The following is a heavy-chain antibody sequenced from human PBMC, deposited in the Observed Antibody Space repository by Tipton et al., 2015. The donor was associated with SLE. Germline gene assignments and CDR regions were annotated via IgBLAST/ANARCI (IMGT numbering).Heavy chain of an antibody. CDR1: GGSISSYY. CDR3: ARRSDDYSNWFDP. Sequence: TLSLTCTVSGGSISSYYWSWIRQPPGKGLEWIGNIYYSGSTYYNPSLKSRVTISVDTSTNQFSLELSSMTAADTAVYYCARRSDDYSNWFDPWGQGTQVSVSS. V-gene: IGHV4-59*12. CDR2: IYYSGST. D-gene: IGHD4-11*01. J-gene: IGHJ5*02.